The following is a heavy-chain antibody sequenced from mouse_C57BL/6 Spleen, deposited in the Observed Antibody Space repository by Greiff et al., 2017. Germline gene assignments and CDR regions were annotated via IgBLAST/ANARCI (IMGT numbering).Heavy chain of an antibody. CDR1: GYTFTSYW. D-gene: IGHD2-1*01. J-gene: IGHJ2*01. V-gene: IGHV1-52*01. Sequence: VQLQQPGAELVRPGSSVKLSCKASGYTFTSYWMHWVKQRPIQGLEWIGNIDPSDSETHYNQKFKDKATLTVDKSSSTAYMQLSSLTSEDSAVYYCAREGNFYYGNSYYFDYWGQGTTLTVSS. CDR2: IDPSDSET. CDR3: AREGNFYYGNSYYFDY.